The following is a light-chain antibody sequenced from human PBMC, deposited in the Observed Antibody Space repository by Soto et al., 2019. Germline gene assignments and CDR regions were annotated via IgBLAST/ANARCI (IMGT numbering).Light chain of an antibody. CDR1: SSDVGGYDY. J-gene: IGLJ1*01. V-gene: IGLV2-8*01. CDR2: EVT. CDR3: AAWDDSLNGHYV. Sequence: QSALTQPPSASGSPGQSVTISCTGTSSDVGGYDYVSWYQQHPGKAPKLMIYEVTKRPSGVPDRFSGSKSGNTASLTISGLQSEDEADYYCAAWDDSLNGHYVFGTGTKVTVL.